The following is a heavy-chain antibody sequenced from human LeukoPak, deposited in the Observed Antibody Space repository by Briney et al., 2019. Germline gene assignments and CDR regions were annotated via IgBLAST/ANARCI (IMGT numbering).Heavy chain of an antibody. V-gene: IGHV3-7*01. CDR1: GFTFSSYW. D-gene: IGHD6-19*01. Sequence: GGSLKLSCAASGFTFSSYWMSWVRQAPGKGLEWVANINEDGSKKYYVDSVKGRFTSSRDNPKNSLYLQMNSLRAEDTAVYYCVRDSGWYRVEYWGQGTLVTVSS. J-gene: IGHJ4*02. CDR2: INEDGSKK. CDR3: VRDSGWYRVEY.